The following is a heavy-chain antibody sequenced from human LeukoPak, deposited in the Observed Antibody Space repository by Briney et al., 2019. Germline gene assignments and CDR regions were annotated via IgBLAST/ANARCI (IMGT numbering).Heavy chain of an antibody. CDR2: IYPGDSDT. V-gene: IGHV5-51*01. D-gene: IGHD6-19*01. CDR3: ASSLAVAGSDAFDI. J-gene: IGHJ3*02. CDR1: EYTFTSYW. Sequence: GESLKISCKASEYTFTSYWIGWVRQMPGKGLEWMGIIYPGDSDTRYSPSFQGQVTISADKSISTAYLQWSSLKASDTAMYYCASSLAVAGSDAFDIWGQGTMVTVSS.